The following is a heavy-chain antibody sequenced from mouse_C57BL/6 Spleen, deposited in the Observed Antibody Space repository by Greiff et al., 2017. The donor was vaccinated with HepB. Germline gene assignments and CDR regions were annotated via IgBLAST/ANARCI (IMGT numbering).Heavy chain of an antibody. J-gene: IGHJ3*01. V-gene: IGHV5-4*01. D-gene: IGHD1-1*02. CDR1: GFTFSSYA. CDR2: ISDGGSYT. CDR3: ARELCFAY. Sequence: EVKVVESGGGLVKPGGSLKLSCAASGFTFSSYAMSWVRQTPEKRLEWVATISDGGSYTYYPDNVKGRFTISRDNAKNNLYLQMSHLKSEDTAMYYCARELCFAYWGQGTLVTVSA.